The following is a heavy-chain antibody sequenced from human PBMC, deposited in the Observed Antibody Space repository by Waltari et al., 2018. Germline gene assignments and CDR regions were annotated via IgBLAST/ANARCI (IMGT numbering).Heavy chain of an antibody. D-gene: IGHD6-6*01. Sequence: QVQLVQSGAEVKKPGASVKVSCQASGYTFTSYGISWVRQAPVQGLERMGWISAYNGNTNYAQKLHGTGTMTTDTSTSTAYMELRNLRSDDTGVYYCARTTIEQLVESLDYWGQGTLVTVSS. CDR3: ARTTIEQLVESLDY. CDR2: ISAYNGNT. J-gene: IGHJ4*02. CDR1: GYTFTSYG. V-gene: IGHV1-18*01.